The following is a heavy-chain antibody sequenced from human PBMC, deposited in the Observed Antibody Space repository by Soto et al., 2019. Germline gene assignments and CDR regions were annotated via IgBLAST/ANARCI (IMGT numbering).Heavy chain of an antibody. D-gene: IGHD3-16*01. J-gene: IGHJ3*02. CDR2: IYSAVST. V-gene: IGHV4-4*07. Sequence: QLQLQESGPGLVKPSETLSLICTVSGGSISGYFWRWVRQPAGKGLEWIGRIYSAVSTYYTPSLKSRVTMSVDTYQNHFSLKLTAVTAADTAMYSCVRGDVFDILGRGTMVTVSS. CDR3: VRGDVFDI. CDR1: GGSISGYF.